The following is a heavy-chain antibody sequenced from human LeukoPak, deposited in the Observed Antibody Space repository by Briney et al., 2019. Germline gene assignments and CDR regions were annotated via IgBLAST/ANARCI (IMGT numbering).Heavy chain of an antibody. CDR3: AKSRTSGYCSGGTCYTHFDY. CDR2: ISDSFGIT. D-gene: IGHD2-15*01. V-gene: IGHV3-23*01. CDR1: GFTFNHYA. Sequence: PGGSLTLSCAASGFTFNHYAMSWVRQAPGKGLEWVSTISDSFGITYYADSVKGRFTISRDNSKNALYLQMYSLKAEDTAVYYCAKSRTSGYCSGGTCYTHFDYWGQGTLVTVSS. J-gene: IGHJ4*02.